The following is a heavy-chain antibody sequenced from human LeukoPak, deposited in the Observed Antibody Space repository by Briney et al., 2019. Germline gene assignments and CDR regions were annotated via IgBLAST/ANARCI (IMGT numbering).Heavy chain of an antibody. J-gene: IGHJ4*02. CDR3: ARAKSSGWYGGTSGNDY. D-gene: IGHD6-19*01. Sequence: SQTLSLTCAISGDSVSSNSAAWNWIRQSPSRGLEWLGRTYYRSKRYNDYAVSVKSRITTNPDTSKNQFSLQLNSVTPEDTAVYYCARAKSSGWYGGTSGNDYWGQGTLVTVSS. CDR2: TYYRSKRYN. CDR1: GDSVSSNSAA. V-gene: IGHV6-1*01.